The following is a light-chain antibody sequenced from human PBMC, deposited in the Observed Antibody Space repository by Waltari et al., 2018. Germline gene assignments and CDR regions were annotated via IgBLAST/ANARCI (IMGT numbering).Light chain of an antibody. J-gene: IGLJ2*01. CDR2: KET. Sequence: SYELTQPPSVSVSPGRTARITCSGDALPKQNAFWYEQKPGQAPGLVTSKETERPSGIPDRFSGASSGTTVTLTISGVQAEDEADYYCQSGDSTSTHVVFGGGTKLTVL. CDR3: QSGDSTSTHVV. V-gene: IGLV3-25*03. CDR1: ALPKQN.